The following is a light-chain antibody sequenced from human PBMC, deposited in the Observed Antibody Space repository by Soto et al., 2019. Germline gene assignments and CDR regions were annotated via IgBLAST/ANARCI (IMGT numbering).Light chain of an antibody. Sequence: EIVLTQSPGTLSLSPGERATLSCRASQSVSSSYLAWYQQKPGQAPRLLIYGSSSRATGIPDSFGGRGALTDSTSTINRVDLEDYSGYYFQLSVSSFGQGTKVDIK. CDR2: GSS. CDR1: QSVSSSY. V-gene: IGKV3-20*01. J-gene: IGKJ1*01. CDR3: QLSVSS.